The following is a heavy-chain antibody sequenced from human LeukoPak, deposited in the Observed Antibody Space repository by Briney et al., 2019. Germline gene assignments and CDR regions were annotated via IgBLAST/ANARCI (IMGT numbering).Heavy chain of an antibody. Sequence: SETLSLTCTVSGDSISGVSSYWSWIRQPAGKALEWIGRIYSSGNTNYNPPLKSRVTMSLDTSKNQFSLKLTSVTAADTAVYYCARENIELVPAAVDGWFDPWGQGTLVTVSS. V-gene: IGHV4-61*02. D-gene: IGHD2-2*01. CDR1: GDSISGVSSY. CDR3: ARENIELVPAAVDGWFDP. J-gene: IGHJ5*02. CDR2: IYSSGNT.